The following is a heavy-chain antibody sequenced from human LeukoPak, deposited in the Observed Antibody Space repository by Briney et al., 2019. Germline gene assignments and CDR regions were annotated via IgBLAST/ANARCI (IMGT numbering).Heavy chain of an antibody. CDR3: AEGGGSYHFDY. CDR1: GFTFSTYA. Sequence: GGSLRLSCATSGFTFSTYAMSWVRQAPGKGLEWVSAISGSGGGTYYADSVKGRFTISRDNSKNTLYLQMNSLRVEDTAVYYCAEGGGSYHFDYWGQGTLVTVSS. V-gene: IGHV3-23*01. J-gene: IGHJ4*02. D-gene: IGHD3-16*01. CDR2: ISGSGGGT.